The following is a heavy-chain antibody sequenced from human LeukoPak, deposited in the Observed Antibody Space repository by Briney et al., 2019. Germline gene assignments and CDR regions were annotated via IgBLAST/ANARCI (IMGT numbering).Heavy chain of an antibody. CDR3: ARASYSGWTASHDS. CDR1: GFTVSSSY. Sequence: GGSLRLSCAAAGFTVSSSYMSWVRQAPGKGLEWVSVLYGDGTTYYVDSVKGRFTISRDNSKNTVYLQMNSLRAEDTAVYYCARASYSGWTASHDSWGQGTLVTVSS. J-gene: IGHJ5*01. D-gene: IGHD6-25*01. CDR2: LYGDGTT. V-gene: IGHV3-66*01.